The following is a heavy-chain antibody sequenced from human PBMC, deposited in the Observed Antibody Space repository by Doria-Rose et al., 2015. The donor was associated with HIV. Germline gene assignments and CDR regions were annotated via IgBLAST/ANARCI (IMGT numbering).Heavy chain of an antibody. CDR2: FFSDDER. CDR3: ARIKSSRWYHKYYFDF. J-gene: IGHJ4*02. Sequence: SGPVLVKPTETLTLTCTVSGVSLSSPGMGVSWIRQPPGKALEWLANFFSDDERSYKASLKSRLTISRATSKSQVVLTMTDMDPVDTATYYCARIKSSRWYHKYYFDFWGQGTLVIVSA. V-gene: IGHV2-26*01. CDR1: GVSLSSPGMG. D-gene: IGHD6-13*01.